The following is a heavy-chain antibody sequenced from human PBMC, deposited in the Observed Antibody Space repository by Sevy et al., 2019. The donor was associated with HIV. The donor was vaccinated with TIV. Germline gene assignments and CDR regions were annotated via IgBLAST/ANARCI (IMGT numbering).Heavy chain of an antibody. J-gene: IGHJ4*03. D-gene: IGHD1-26*01. CDR1: GFTFSDYW. CDR3: ARKVGDM. V-gene: IGHV3-7*01. CDR2: IKQDGSQK. Sequence: RGYLRLSCAASGFTFSDYWMSWVRQAPGKGLEWVANIKQDGSQKYFVDSVKGRFTISRDNAKNSLYLQMDNLRAEDTAVYYRARKVGDMWGQGTPVIVSS.